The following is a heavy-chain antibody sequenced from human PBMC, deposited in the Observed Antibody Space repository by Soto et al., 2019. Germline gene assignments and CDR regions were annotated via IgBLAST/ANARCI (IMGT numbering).Heavy chain of an antibody. D-gene: IGHD6-13*01. V-gene: IGHV3-73*01. Sequence: GSLRPSCPVSGFTLSGSAMRCVRQASGKMLEWVGKIRRKSNSYAPLFVAWVKGGFTISRDNSKNTLYLQMNSLRAEDRAVYYCAKGRDSSISNPYSYYYGMNVWGQGTTFTVS. J-gene: IGHJ6*02. CDR1: GFTLSGSA. CDR3: AKGRDSSISNPYSYYYGMNV. CDR2: IRRKSNSYAP.